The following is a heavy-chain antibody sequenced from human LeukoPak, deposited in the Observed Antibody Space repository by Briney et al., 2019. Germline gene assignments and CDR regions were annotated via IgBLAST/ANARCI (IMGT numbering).Heavy chain of an antibody. D-gene: IGHD2-8*02. V-gene: IGHV3-7*01. CDR3: ARDGGHSTDLDY. CDR2: IKQDGSER. CDR1: GFTFSRHW. Sequence: GWSLRLSCATSGFTFSRHWMSWVRQAPGKGPEWVANIKQDGSERYYVHSVKGRFTISRDNAKNSLYLQMNSLRAEGTAVYYCARDGGHSTDLDYWGQGIPVTVSS. J-gene: IGHJ4*02.